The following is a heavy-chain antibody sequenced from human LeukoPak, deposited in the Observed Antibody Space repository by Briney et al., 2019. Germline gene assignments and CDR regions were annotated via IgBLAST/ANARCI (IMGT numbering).Heavy chain of an antibody. V-gene: IGHV1-2*02. CDR3: ASNRMTTVTTARLN. D-gene: IGHD4-11*01. CDR1: GYTFTGYY. Sequence: ASVKVSCKASGYTFTGYYMHWVRQAPGQGLEWMGWINPNSGGTNYAQKFQGRVTMTRDTSISTAYMELSRLRSDDTAVYYCASNRMTTVTTARLNWGQGTLVTVSS. CDR2: INPNSGGT. J-gene: IGHJ4*02.